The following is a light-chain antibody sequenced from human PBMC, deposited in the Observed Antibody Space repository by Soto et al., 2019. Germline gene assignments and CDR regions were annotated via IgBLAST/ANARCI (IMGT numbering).Light chain of an antibody. Sequence: EIVMTQSPLPLSVSPGERATLSCRASQSVTTNLAWYQQKPGQVPSLLIYGASTRASGIPARFSGSGSGTEFTLTIGSLQSEDFAVYYCQQYSSSPSFGQGTRLEIK. CDR2: GAS. CDR3: QQYSSSPS. CDR1: QSVTTN. V-gene: IGKV3-15*01. J-gene: IGKJ5*01.